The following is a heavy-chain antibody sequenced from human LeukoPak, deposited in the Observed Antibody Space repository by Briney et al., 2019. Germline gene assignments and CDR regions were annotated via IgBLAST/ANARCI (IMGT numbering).Heavy chain of an antibody. Sequence: GASVKVSCKASGYSFTGYYMHWVRQAPGQGLEWMGLINPNSSGTKYAQKVKGRVTMTRDKSISKAYMELSRVRSEHKAVYYCARAKTIKPLLIFSYWGQGTLVTVSS. V-gene: IGHV1-2*02. D-gene: IGHD3-16*02. CDR2: INPNSSGT. J-gene: IGHJ4*02. CDR3: ARAKTIKPLLIFSY. CDR1: GYSFTGYY.